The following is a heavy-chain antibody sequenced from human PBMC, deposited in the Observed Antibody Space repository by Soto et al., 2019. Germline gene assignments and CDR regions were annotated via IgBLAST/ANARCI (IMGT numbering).Heavy chain of an antibody. J-gene: IGHJ6*02. Sequence: EMQLVECGGGLVKPGGSLRLSCAASGFTFSSYSMNWVRQAPGKGLEWVSSISSSSSYIYYADSVKGRFTISRDNAKNSLYLQMNSLRAEDTAVYYCARDSSTYYYYYYGMDVWGQGTTVTVSS. D-gene: IGHD6-13*01. CDR3: ARDSSTYYYYYYGMDV. CDR2: ISSSSSYI. V-gene: IGHV3-21*01. CDR1: GFTFSSYS.